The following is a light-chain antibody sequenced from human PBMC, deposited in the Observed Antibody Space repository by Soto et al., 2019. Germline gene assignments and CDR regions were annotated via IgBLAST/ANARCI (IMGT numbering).Light chain of an antibody. CDR2: EVS. CDR3: SSYAGTNNNYV. CDR1: SSDVGGYNY. J-gene: IGLJ1*01. V-gene: IGLV2-8*01. Sequence: QSVLTQPPSASGSPGQSVTISCTGTSSDVGGYNYVSWYQHHPGKAPKLMIYEVSKRSSGVPDRFSGSKSGNTASLTVSGLQAEDEADYYCSSYAGTNNNYVFGSGTKLTVL.